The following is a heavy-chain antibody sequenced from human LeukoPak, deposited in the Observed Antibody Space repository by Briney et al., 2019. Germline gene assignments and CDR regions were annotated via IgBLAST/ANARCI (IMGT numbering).Heavy chain of an antibody. Sequence: WGSLRLSCTASGFTCSSYDMHWVRQATGKGLEWGSAIDTVGNTYYADYVKGRFTISRENAWNSLFLQMNSLRDGDTAVYYCIRIRTGEHQYGMDVWGQGTTVTVSS. CDR2: IDTVGNT. CDR1: GFTCSSYD. CDR3: IRIRTGEHQYGMDV. J-gene: IGHJ6*02. D-gene: IGHD7-27*01. V-gene: IGHV3-13*01.